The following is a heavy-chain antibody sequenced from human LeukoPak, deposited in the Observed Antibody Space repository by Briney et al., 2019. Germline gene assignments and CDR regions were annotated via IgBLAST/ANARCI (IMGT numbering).Heavy chain of an antibody. V-gene: IGHV3-66*01. CDR2: IYAGGNT. CDR3: AREVYSSTWFDL. Sequence: GGPLRLSCAASGFTFSSYAMTWVRQAPGKGLEWVSVIYAGGNTYYADSVKERFTISRDNSRNTLYLQMNSLRGDDTAVYYCAREVYSSTWFDLWGQGTLVTVSS. D-gene: IGHD6-13*01. CDR1: GFTFSSYA. J-gene: IGHJ4*02.